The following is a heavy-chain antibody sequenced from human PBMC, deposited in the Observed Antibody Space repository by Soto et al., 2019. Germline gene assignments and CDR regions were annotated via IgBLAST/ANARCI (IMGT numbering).Heavy chain of an antibody. D-gene: IGHD6-19*01. CDR3: TLDCGSGWHD. J-gene: IGHJ4*02. CDR1: GLTFTNAW. V-gene: IGHV3-15*01. Sequence: GASLSLSPVTSGLTFTNAWMIWVPRAPGMGLEWVGRIKKKTDGGTTDYAASVKGRFTILRDNSKNMLFLHTSSLKSEETAVYYCTLDCGSGWHDWGQGAVVTVSS. CDR2: IKKKTDGGTT.